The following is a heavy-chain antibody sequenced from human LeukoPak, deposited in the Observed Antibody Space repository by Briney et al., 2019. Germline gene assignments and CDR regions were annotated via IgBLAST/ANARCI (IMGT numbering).Heavy chain of an antibody. D-gene: IGHD4-17*01. Sequence: GGSLRLSCAASGFTVRNHCMSWVRQAPGKGLEWVSVIYSGGSTYYADSVKGRFTISRDNSKNTLYLQMNSLRAEDTAVYYCARVDYGDALFDYWGQGTLVTVSS. CDR2: IYSGGST. CDR3: ARVDYGDALFDY. J-gene: IGHJ4*02. CDR1: GFTVRNHC. V-gene: IGHV3-53*01.